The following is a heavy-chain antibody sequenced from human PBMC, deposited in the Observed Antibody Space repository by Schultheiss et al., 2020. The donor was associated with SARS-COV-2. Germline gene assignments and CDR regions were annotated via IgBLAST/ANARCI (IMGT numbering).Heavy chain of an antibody. CDR2: IYYSGST. D-gene: IGHD6-19*01. Sequence: SETLSLTCTVSGGSISSYYWSWIRQPPGKGLEWIGYIYYSGSTNYNPSLKSRVTISVDTSKNQFSLKLSSVTAADTAVYYCARDFGAVAGTGEDWFDPWGQGTLVTVSS. V-gene: IGHV4-59*12. CDR3: ARDFGAVAGTGEDWFDP. CDR1: GGSISSYY. J-gene: IGHJ5*02.